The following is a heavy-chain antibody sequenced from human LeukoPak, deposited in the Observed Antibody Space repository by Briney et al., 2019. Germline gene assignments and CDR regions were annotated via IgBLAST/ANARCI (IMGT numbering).Heavy chain of an antibody. CDR2: MSYDGIKK. V-gene: IGHV3-30*18. J-gene: IGHJ4*02. Sequence: PGGSQRLSCGASGFSFNMHAMHWVRQAPGKGLEWVAVMSYDGIKKYFADSVKGRFTISRDNSKNTLYLQMNSLRAEDTAVYYCAKVYCGGDCYSHFDYCGQGSLVTVSS. CDR3: AKVYCGGDCYSHFDY. CDR1: GFSFNMHA. D-gene: IGHD2-21*02.